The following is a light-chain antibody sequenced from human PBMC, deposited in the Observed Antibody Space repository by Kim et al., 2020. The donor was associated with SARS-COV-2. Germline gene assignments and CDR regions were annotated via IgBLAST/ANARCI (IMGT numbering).Light chain of an antibody. V-gene: IGKV3-20*01. CDR1: QSVSSKC. J-gene: IGKJ2*03. CDR3: QQYGSSPGYS. Sequence: EIVLTQSPGTLSLSPGERATLSCRASQSVSSKCLAWYQQTPGQAPRLVIYAASVRATGIPARFSGSGAGTDFTLTIGRLEPEDFAVYYCQQYGSSPGYSCGQGTKLEI. CDR2: AAS.